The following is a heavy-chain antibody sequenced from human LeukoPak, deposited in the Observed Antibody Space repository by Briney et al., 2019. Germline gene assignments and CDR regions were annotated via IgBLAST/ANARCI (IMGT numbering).Heavy chain of an antibody. V-gene: IGHV3-9*01. CDR2: ISWNSGSI. CDR1: GFTFDDYA. D-gene: IGHD6-13*01. Sequence: PGRSLRLSCAASGFTFDDYAMHWVRQAPGKGLEWVSGISWNSGSIGYADSVKGRFTISRDNAKNSLYLQMNSLRAEDTALYYRAKGLAAAGIDYWGQGTLVTVSS. CDR3: AKGLAAAGIDY. J-gene: IGHJ4*02.